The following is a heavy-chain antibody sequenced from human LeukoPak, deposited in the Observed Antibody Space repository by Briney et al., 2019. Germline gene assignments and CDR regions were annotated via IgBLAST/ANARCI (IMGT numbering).Heavy chain of an antibody. J-gene: IGHJ4*02. D-gene: IGHD6-25*01. CDR3: ARGRYSSGDY. Sequence: SVKVSCKASGGSFSSFVITLVRQAPGQGLEWMGWISAYNGNTNYAQKLQGRVTMTTDTSTSTAYMELRSLRSDDTAVYYCARGRYSSGDYWGQGTLVTVSS. V-gene: IGHV1-18*01. CDR2: ISAYNGNT. CDR1: GGSFSSFV.